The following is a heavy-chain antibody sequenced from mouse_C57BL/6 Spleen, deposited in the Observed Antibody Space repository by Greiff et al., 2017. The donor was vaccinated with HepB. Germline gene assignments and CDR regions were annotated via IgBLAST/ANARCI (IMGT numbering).Heavy chain of an antibody. CDR3: ARDGYYGSSCEWYFDV. CDR1: GYSITSGYY. V-gene: IGHV3-6*01. CDR2: ISYDGSN. J-gene: IGHJ1*03. Sequence: VQLKESGPGLVKPSQSLSLTCSATGYSITSGYYWNWIRQFPGNKLEWMGYISYDGSNNYNPSLKNRISITRDTSETPFFLMLNSVTTEDTATYYCARDGYYGSSCEWYFDVWGTGTTVTVSS. D-gene: IGHD1-1*01.